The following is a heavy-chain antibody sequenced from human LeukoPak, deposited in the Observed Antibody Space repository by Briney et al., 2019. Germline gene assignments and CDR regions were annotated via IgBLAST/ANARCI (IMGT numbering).Heavy chain of an antibody. CDR2: IYYSGTT. V-gene: IGHV4-59*01. CDR1: GGSISGYY. J-gene: IGHJ5*02. CDR3: AKKGEWGLEPGGFDP. D-gene: IGHD1-1*01. Sequence: LETLSLTCTVSGGSISGYYWSWIRQPPGKGLEWIGFIYYSGTTNYNPSLKSRVTISVDTSKNQFSLKLTSVTAADTAVYYCAKKGEWGLEPGGFDPWGQGTLVTVSS.